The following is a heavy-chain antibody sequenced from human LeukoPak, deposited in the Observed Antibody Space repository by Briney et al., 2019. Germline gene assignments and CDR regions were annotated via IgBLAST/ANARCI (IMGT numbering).Heavy chain of an antibody. D-gene: IGHD6-13*01. CDR3: ARGPYSSSWYNWFDP. J-gene: IGHJ5*02. Sequence: TGGSLRLSCASSGFTVSSYWMHWVRQAPGKGLVWVSRIDSDGSTTSYADSVKGRFTISRDNAKNTLYLQLSSLRADDTAVYYCARGPYSSSWYNWFDPWGQGILVTVSS. V-gene: IGHV3-74*01. CDR1: GFTVSSYW. CDR2: IDSDGSTT.